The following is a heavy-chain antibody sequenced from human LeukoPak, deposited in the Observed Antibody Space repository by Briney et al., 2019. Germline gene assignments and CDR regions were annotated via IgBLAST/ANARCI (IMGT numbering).Heavy chain of an antibody. CDR2: TYYRSKWYN. CDR1: GDSVS. J-gene: IGHJ6*02. D-gene: IGHD6-19*01. V-gene: IGHV6-1*01. Sequence: SQTLSLTCAISGDSVSMNWIRQSPSRGLEGLGRTYYRSKWYNDYAVSVKSRITINPDTSKNQFSLQLNSVTPEDTAVYYCAREWGIAVAMGMDVWGQGTTVTVSS. CDR3: AREWGIAVAMGMDV.